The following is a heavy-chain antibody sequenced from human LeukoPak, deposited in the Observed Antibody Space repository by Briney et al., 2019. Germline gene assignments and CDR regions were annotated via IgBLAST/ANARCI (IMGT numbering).Heavy chain of an antibody. CDR1: GVTFDSSD. CDR2: IIPIFGSA. V-gene: IGHV1-69*06. D-gene: IGHD3-10*01. Sequence: SVKVSCKASGVTFDSSDISWVRQAPGQGLEWMGGIIPIFGSAIYAQKFQGRVTITADTSTSTAYMELTSLRSEDTAMYYCARALHVGNFDPWGQGTLVTVSS. CDR3: ARALHVGNFDP. J-gene: IGHJ5*02.